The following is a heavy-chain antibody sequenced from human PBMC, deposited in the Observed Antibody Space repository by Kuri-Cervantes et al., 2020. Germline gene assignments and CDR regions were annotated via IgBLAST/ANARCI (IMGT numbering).Heavy chain of an antibody. CDR3: ARTSGSYLGDFDI. V-gene: IGHV5-51*01. CDR1: GYSFNRYW. D-gene: IGHD1-26*01. Sequence: GGSLRLSCKGSGYSFNRYWIAWVRQMPGKGLEWMGIIYPGDSDTRYSPSFQGQVTISADKSISTAYLQWSSLKASDSAMYYCARTSGSYLGDFDIWGQGTMVTVSS. J-gene: IGHJ3*02. CDR2: IYPGDSDT.